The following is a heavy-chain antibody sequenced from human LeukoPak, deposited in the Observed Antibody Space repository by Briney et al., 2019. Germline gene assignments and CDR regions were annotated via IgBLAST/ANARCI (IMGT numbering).Heavy chain of an antibody. J-gene: IGHJ6*02. Sequence: PSETLSLTCTVSGDSISDYYWSWIRQPPGKGLEWIGYMYSSGSTHYKPSLKSRVTISVDTSKNQFSLKLSSVTAADTAVYYCARGVGSPTPDYYYYYYGMDVWGQGTTVTVSS. CDR2: MYSSGST. CDR1: GDSISDYY. CDR3: ARGVGSPTPDYYYYYYGMDV. V-gene: IGHV4-4*08. D-gene: IGHD1-26*01.